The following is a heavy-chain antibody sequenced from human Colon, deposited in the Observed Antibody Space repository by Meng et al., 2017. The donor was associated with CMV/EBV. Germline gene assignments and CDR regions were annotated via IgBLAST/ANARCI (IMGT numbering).Heavy chain of an antibody. D-gene: IGHD3-10*01. J-gene: IGHJ6*02. Sequence: SVKVSCKVSGGTFSAYAINWVRQAPGQGLEWMGGISHTFNSIKYGEKFQGRLTIATDESTSTVYMELSSLRSEDTAVYYCARAVTMIRGIKDAMDAWGQGTTVTVSS. CDR2: ISHTFNSI. CDR3: ARAVTMIRGIKDAMDA. CDR1: GGTFSAYA. V-gene: IGHV1-69*05.